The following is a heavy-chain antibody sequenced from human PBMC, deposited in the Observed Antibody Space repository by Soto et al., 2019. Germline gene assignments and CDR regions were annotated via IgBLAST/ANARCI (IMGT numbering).Heavy chain of an antibody. CDR1: GFTFSSYA. V-gene: IGHV3-30-3*01. CDR3: ARDPEQQLWYGNFDY. Sequence: VQLVESGGGLVQPGGSLRLSCAASGFTFSSYAMHWVRQAPGKGLEWVAVISYDGSNKYYADSVKGRFTISRDNSKNTLYLQMNSLRAEDTAVYYCARDPEQQLWYGNFDYWGQGTLVTVSS. J-gene: IGHJ4*02. CDR2: ISYDGSNK. D-gene: IGHD6-13*01.